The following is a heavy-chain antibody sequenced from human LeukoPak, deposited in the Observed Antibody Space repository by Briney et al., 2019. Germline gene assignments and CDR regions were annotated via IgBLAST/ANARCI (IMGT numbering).Heavy chain of an antibody. V-gene: IGHV3-53*05. J-gene: IGHJ4*02. CDR1: GFTVSSNY. CDR2: IYSDGTT. Sequence: PGGSLRLSCTVSGFTVSSNYMSWVRQAPGKGLEWVSVIYSDGTTYNADSVKGRFTISRDNSKNTLYLQMNSLRAEDTAVYYCAKDNTVTTYCLDYWGQGTLVTVSS. D-gene: IGHD4-11*01. CDR3: AKDNTVTTYCLDY.